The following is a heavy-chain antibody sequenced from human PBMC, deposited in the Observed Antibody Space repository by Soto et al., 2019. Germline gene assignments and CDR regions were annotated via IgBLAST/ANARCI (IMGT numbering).Heavy chain of an antibody. CDR1: GGSISSSSYY. Sequence: PSETLSLTCTVSGGSISSSSYYWGWIRQPPGKGLEWIGSIYYSGSTYYNPSLKSRVTISVDTSKNQFSLKLSSVTAADTAVYYCARHKNKVGGLFEYWGQGTLVTVSS. V-gene: IGHV4-39*01. CDR3: ARHKNKVGGLFEY. CDR2: IYYSGST. J-gene: IGHJ4*02. D-gene: IGHD2-15*01.